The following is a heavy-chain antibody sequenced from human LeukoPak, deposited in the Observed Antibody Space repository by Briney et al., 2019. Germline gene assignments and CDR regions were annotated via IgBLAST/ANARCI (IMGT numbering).Heavy chain of an antibody. J-gene: IGHJ4*02. V-gene: IGHV3-7*02. D-gene: IGHD6-19*01. CDR2: INQDGSEE. CDR1: GFTLSRYK. CDR3: AGYRLVWLPAPVFDY. Sequence: PGGSPRLSREASGFTLSRYKLNWVRQAPRKGLEWVAQINQDGSEEYYVDSVKGRFTISRDNAKNSLFLQMNSLRAEDTAVYYCAGYRLVWLPAPVFDYWGPGTQVTVSS.